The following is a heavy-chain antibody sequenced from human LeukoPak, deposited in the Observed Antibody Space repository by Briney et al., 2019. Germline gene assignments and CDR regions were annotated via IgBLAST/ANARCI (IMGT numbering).Heavy chain of an antibody. D-gene: IGHD3-3*01. J-gene: IGHJ1*01. CDR3: AREDPTMTYDY. Sequence: GGSLRLSCAASGFTFSSYGMHWVRQAPGKGLEWVAVISYDGSNKYYADSVKGRFTISRDNSKNTLYLQMNSLRAEDTAVYYCAREDPTMTYDYWGQGTLVTVSS. CDR2: ISYDGSNK. CDR1: GFTFSSYG. V-gene: IGHV3-30*03.